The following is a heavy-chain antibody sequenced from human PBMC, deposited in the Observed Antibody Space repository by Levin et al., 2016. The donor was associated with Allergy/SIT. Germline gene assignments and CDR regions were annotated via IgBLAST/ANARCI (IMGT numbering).Heavy chain of an antibody. CDR2: IYYSGNS. CDR1: GDSINTFY. J-gene: IGHJ2*01. CDR3: ARSHHRYNNSWTWYFDL. D-gene: IGHD3-10*01. V-gene: IGHV4-59*01. Sequence: SETLSLTCNVSGDSINTFYWSWIRQPPGKGLEWIGFIYYSGNSASNPSLKSRVLLSVDPSKNQFSLRLRSVTAADTAVYYCARSHHRYNNSWTWYFDLWGRGTLVTVSS.